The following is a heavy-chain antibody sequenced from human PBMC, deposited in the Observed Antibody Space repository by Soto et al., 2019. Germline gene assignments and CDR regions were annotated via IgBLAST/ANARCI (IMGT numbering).Heavy chain of an antibody. V-gene: IGHV3-21*01. CDR1: GFTFSSYS. CDR2: ISSSSSYI. J-gene: IGHJ6*03. Sequence: GGSLRLSCAASGFTFSSYSMNWVRQAPGKGLEWVSSISSSSSYIYYADSVKGRFTISRDNAKNSLYLQMNSLRAEDTAVYYCARDLAPHTVFYYYYYMDVWGKGTTVTVSS. CDR3: ARDLAPHTVFYYYYYMDV. D-gene: IGHD2-2*02.